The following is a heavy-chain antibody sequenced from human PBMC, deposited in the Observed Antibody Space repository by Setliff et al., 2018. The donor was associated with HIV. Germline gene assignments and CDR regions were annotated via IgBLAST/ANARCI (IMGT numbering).Heavy chain of an antibody. Sequence: SETLSLTCTVSVSGGSISSNSYYWGWIRQPPGKGLEWIGHIYSSGSTYYNPSLTSRVTISVDTSKDQFTLKLSSVTAADTAVYFCATTARGTGGGVAFDIWGQGAMVTVSS. CDR3: ATTARGTGGGVAFDI. CDR2: IYSSGST. CDR1: GGSISSNSYY. V-gene: IGHV4-39*01. J-gene: IGHJ3*02. D-gene: IGHD2-15*01.